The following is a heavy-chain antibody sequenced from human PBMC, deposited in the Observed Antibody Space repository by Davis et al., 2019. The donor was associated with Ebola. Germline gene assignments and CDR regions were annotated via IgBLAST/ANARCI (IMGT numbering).Heavy chain of an antibody. Sequence: ASVKVSCKASGYTFTSYYMHWVRQAPGQGLEWMGWISAYNGNTNYAQKLQGRVTMTTDTSTSTAYMELRSLRSDDTAVYYCARDRPDIVLTGWPHSKPKEIDPWGQGTLVTVSS. CDR3: ARDRPDIVLTGWPHSKPKEIDP. CDR1: GYTFTSYY. V-gene: IGHV1-18*04. CDR2: ISAYNGNT. D-gene: IGHD3-9*01. J-gene: IGHJ5*02.